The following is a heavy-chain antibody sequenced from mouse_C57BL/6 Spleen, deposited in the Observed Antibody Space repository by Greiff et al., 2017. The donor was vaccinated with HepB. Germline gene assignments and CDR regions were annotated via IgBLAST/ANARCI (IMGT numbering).Heavy chain of an antibody. CDR3: ARHYGSSNWYFDV. V-gene: IGHV1-19*01. D-gene: IGHD1-1*01. CDR1: GYTFTDYY. Sequence: EVQLQQSGPVLVKPGASVKMSCKASGYTFTDYYMNWVKQSHGKSLEWIGVINPYNGGTSYNQKFKGKATLTVDKSSSTAYMELNSLTSEDSAVYYWARHYGSSNWYFDVWGTGTTVTVSA. J-gene: IGHJ1*03. CDR2: INPYNGGT.